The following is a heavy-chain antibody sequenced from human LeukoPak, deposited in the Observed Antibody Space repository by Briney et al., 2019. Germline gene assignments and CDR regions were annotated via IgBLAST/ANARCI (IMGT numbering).Heavy chain of an antibody. CDR3: ARNYYDSSGYPYYYGMDV. Sequence: GASVKVSCKASGYTFTGYYMHWVRQAPGQGLEWMGWINPNSGGTNYAQKFQGRVTMTRDTSISTAYMELSRLRSDDTAVYYCARNYYDSSGYPYYYGMDVWGQGTTVTVSS. D-gene: IGHD3-22*01. V-gene: IGHV1-2*02. CDR2: INPNSGGT. J-gene: IGHJ6*02. CDR1: GYTFTGYY.